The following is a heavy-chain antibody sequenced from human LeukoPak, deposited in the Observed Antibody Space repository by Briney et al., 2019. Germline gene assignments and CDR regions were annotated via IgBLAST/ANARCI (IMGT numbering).Heavy chain of an antibody. CDR2: IWYDGSNK. CDR1: GFTFSSYG. D-gene: IGHD6-19*01. V-gene: IGHV3-33*01. J-gene: IGHJ6*02. CDR3: ATRTEPGYSSGWYLGYYYYGMDV. Sequence: GGSLRLSCAASGFTFSSYGMHWVRQAPGKGLEWVAVIWYDGSNKYYADSVKGRFTISRDNSKNTLYLQMNSLRAEDTAVYYCATRTEPGYSSGWYLGYYYYGMDVWGQGTTVTVSS.